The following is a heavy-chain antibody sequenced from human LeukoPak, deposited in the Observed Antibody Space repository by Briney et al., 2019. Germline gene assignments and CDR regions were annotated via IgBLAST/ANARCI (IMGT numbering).Heavy chain of an antibody. CDR2: IRYDGSNK. V-gene: IGHV3-30*02. J-gene: IGHJ6*03. CDR3: AKSQATVVTPPSRYYYYMDV. CDR1: GFTFSSYG. Sequence: GGPLRLSCAASGFTFSSYGMHWVRQAPGKGLEWVAFIRYDGSNKYYADSVKGRFTISRDNSKNTLYLQMNSLRAEDTAVYYCAKSQATVVTPPSRYYYYMDVCGKGTTVTVSS. D-gene: IGHD4-23*01.